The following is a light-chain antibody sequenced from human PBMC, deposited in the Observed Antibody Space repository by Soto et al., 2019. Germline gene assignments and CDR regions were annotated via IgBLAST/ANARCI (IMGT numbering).Light chain of an antibody. CDR3: QQRSNWLWT. Sequence: PGTLSLSPGDRETLSCRASQSVNIYLAWYQQKPGQAPRLLIYDASNRATGIPARFSGSGSGTDFTLTISSLEPEDFAVYYCQQRSNWLWTFGQGTKVDIK. J-gene: IGKJ1*01. CDR2: DAS. CDR1: QSVNIY. V-gene: IGKV3-11*01.